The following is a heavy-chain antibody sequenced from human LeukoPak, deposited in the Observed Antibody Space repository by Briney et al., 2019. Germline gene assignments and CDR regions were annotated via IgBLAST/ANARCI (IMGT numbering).Heavy chain of an antibody. J-gene: IGHJ6*02. CDR2: IYYSGST. CDR1: GGSISSSSYC. Sequence: PSETLSLTCTVSGGSISSSSYCWGWIRQPPGKGLEWIGSIYYSGSTYYNPSLKSRVTISVDTSKNQFSLKLSSVTAADTAVYYCARDGVEDGYHGYGMDVWGQGTTVTVSS. CDR3: ARDGVEDGYHGYGMDV. D-gene: IGHD5-24*01. V-gene: IGHV4-39*07.